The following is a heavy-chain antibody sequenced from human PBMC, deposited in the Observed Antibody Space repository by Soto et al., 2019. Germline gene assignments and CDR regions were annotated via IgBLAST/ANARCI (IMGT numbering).Heavy chain of an antibody. Sequence: ASVKVSCKASGYTLTSYYMHWVRQAPGQGLAWLGIINPSGGSTSYAQNYQGRITMTRDTSTTTVYMELSSLTSEDTAVYFCARGDYDVLTGYYPLDYWGQGTLVTV. J-gene: IGHJ4*02. CDR2: INPSGGST. CDR3: ARGDYDVLTGYYPLDY. CDR1: GYTLTSYY. D-gene: IGHD3-9*01. V-gene: IGHV1-46*01.